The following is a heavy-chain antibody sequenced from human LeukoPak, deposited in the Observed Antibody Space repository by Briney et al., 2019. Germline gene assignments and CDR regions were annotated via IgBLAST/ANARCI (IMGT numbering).Heavy chain of an antibody. V-gene: IGHV4-39*07. CDR1: GGSISSSSYY. CDR2: IYYSGST. Sequence: SETLSLTCTVSGGSISSSSYYWGWIRQPPGKGLEWIGSIYYSGSTYYNPSLKSRVTISVDTSKNQFSLSLGSVTAADTAVYSCARAVVVPAATGYSSSWIHDYWGQGTLVTVSS. D-gene: IGHD2-2*01. J-gene: IGHJ4*02. CDR3: ARAVVVPAATGYSSSWIHDY.